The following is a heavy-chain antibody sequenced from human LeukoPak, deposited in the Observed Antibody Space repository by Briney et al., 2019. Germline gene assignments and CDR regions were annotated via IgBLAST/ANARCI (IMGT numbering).Heavy chain of an antibody. J-gene: IGHJ4*02. D-gene: IGHD6-19*01. CDR3: AAGSGWSNFDF. V-gene: IGHV4-59*03. CDR1: GGSFSRYN. Sequence: PSATLSLSCTVSGGSFSRYNWSCLRQPPGKGLEWIGYIYYTGSTDYNPSLKSRVTLSIDTSKSQFSLRLNSVTAADTAVYYCAAGSGWSNFDFWGQGTLVTVSS. CDR2: IYYTGST.